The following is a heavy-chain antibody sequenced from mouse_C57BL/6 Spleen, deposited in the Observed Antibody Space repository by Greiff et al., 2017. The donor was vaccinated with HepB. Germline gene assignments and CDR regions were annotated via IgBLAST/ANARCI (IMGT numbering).Heavy chain of an antibody. CDR1: GFTFSSYA. CDR3: ARYSSYLAWFAY. V-gene: IGHV5-4*03. D-gene: IGHD1-1*01. CDR2: ISDGGSYT. Sequence: EVKLVESGGGLVKPGGSLKLSCAASGFTFSSYAMSWVRQTPEKRLEWVATISDGGSYTYYPDNVKGRFTISRDNAKNNLYLQMSHLKSEDTAMYYCARYSSYLAWFAYWGQGTLVTVSA. J-gene: IGHJ3*01.